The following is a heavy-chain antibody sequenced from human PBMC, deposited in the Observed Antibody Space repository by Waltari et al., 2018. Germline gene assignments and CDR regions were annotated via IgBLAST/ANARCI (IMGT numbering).Heavy chain of an antibody. D-gene: IGHD1-26*01. CDR3: AKSSGSYYEVFDR. J-gene: IGHJ4*02. V-gene: IGHV3-23*04. CDR1: GVTFANYG. CDR2: ISGSGGTT. Sequence: EVRLVESGGGLVQRGGSLRLSCAASGVTFANYGMSWVRQAPGKGLEVVSSISGSGGTTYYADSVKGRFTMSKDFSKNTLFLQMNSVRVDDTADYYCAKSSGSYYEVFDRWGRGTLVTVSS.